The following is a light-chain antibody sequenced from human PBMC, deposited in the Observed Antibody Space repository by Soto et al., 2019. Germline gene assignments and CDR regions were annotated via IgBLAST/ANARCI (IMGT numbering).Light chain of an antibody. V-gene: IGLV2-8*01. CDR1: SSDVGGYNY. Sequence: QSVLTQPPSASGSSGQSVAISCTGTSSDVGGYNYVSWYQQHPGKAPKLMIYEVSKRPSGVPDRFSGSKSGNTASLTVSGLQAEDEADYYCSSYVGSTKEVFGTGTKVTVL. J-gene: IGLJ1*01. CDR2: EVS. CDR3: SSYVGSTKEV.